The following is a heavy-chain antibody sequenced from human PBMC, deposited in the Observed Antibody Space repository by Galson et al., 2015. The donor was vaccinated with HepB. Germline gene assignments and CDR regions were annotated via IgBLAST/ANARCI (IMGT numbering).Heavy chain of an antibody. CDR2: INSDGSST. CDR1: GITFSSYW. Sequence: SLRLSCAASGITFSSYWIHWVRQAPGKGLVWVSRINSDGSSTSYADSVKGRFTISRDNAKNTLYLQMNSLRAEDTAVYYCASGSSSWHFDYWGQGTLVTVSS. V-gene: IGHV3-74*01. J-gene: IGHJ4*02. CDR3: ASGSSSWHFDY. D-gene: IGHD6-13*01.